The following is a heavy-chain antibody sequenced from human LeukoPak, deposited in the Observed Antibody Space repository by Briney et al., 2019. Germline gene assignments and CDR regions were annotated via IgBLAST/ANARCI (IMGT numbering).Heavy chain of an antibody. Sequence: SETLSLTCTVSGGSISSSSYSWGWIRQPPGKGLEWLGTISYSGSTYYNPSLKSRVTMSVDTSKNQFSLNLSSVTAADTAVYYCARRCFSISFYKDWGQGTLVTVSS. CDR2: ISYSGST. CDR1: GGSISSSSYS. J-gene: IGHJ4*02. CDR3: ARRCFSISFYKD. D-gene: IGHD2-2*02. V-gene: IGHV4-39*01.